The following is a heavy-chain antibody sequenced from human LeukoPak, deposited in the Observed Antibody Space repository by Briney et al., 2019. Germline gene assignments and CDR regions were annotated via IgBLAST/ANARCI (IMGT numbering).Heavy chain of an antibody. CDR3: AREEEFPFDY. D-gene: IGHD2-21*01. V-gene: IGHV3-30-3*01. J-gene: IGHJ4*02. CDR2: ISYDGSNK. Sequence: GGSLRLSCAASGFTVSSNYMSWVRQAPGKGLEWVAVISYDGSNKYYADSVKGRFTISRDNSKNTVYLQMNSLRAEDTAVYYCAREEEFPFDYWGQGTLVTVSS. CDR1: GFTVSSNY.